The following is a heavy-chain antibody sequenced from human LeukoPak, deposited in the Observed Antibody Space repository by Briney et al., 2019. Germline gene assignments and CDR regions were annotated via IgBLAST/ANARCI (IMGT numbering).Heavy chain of an antibody. D-gene: IGHD3-10*01. CDR2: SYFSGST. CDR1: GGSISNYY. V-gene: IGHV4-59*01. Sequence: PSETLSLTCSVSGGSISNYYWSWIRQPPGKGLEWIGYSYFSGSTDYNPSLKSRVSMSLDTSKNQLSLKLSSVTAADTAVYYCARGSGYGSGSSDAFDIWGQGTMVTVSS. CDR3: ARGSGYGSGSSDAFDI. J-gene: IGHJ3*02.